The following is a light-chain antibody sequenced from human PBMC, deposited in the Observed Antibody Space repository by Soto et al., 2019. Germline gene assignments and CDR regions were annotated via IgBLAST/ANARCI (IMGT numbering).Light chain of an antibody. J-gene: IGLJ2*01. CDR1: SSDVGSYNL. CDR3: CSYAGSSTVV. V-gene: IGLV2-23*01. CDR2: EGS. Sequence: QSAMTQPASVSGSPGRSITMSCTGTSSDVGSYNLVSWYQQHPGKAPKLMIYEGSKRPSGVSNRFSGSKSGNTASLTISGLQAEDEADYYCCSYAGSSTVVFGGGTKVTVL.